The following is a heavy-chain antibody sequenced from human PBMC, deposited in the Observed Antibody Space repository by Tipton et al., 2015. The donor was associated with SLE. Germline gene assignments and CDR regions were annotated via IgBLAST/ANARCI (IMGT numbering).Heavy chain of an antibody. D-gene: IGHD5-12*01. CDR2: IYYSGST. J-gene: IGHJ5*02. CDR3: ARLFRVGTIWDWFDP. Sequence: TLSLTCTVSGGSIRSSSYYWGWIRQPPGKGLEWIGSIYYSGSTYYNPSLKSRVTISVDTSKNQFSLKLSSVTAADTAVYYCARLFRVGTIWDWFDPWGQGTLVTVSS. V-gene: IGHV4-39*07. CDR1: GGSIRSSSYY.